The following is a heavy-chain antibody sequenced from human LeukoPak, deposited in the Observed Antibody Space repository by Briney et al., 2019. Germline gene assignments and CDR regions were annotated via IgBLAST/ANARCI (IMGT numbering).Heavy chain of an antibody. J-gene: IGHJ4*02. V-gene: IGHV4-39*01. CDR1: GGSISSSSHF. CDR3: ASNFGSGSLDY. CDR2: IYYGKYA. Sequence: SEKLSLTSSVYGGSISSSSHFWGWIRQPPGKGLERIGIIYYGKYAYYGPSLNSRVTISVDTSNNQFSLNLNSVTAADTAVYYCASNFGSGSLDYWGQGTLVTVSS. D-gene: IGHD3-10*01.